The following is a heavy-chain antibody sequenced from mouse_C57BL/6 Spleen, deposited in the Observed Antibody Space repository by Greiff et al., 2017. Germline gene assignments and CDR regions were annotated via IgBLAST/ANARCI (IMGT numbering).Heavy chain of an antibody. CDR1: GFTFTDYY. CDR3: ARYDWAWFAY. Sequence: EVQGVESGGGLVQPGGSLSLSCAASGFTFTDYYMSWVRQPPGKALEWLGFIRNKANGYTTEYSVSVKGRFTISRDNSQSILYLQMNALRAEDSATYYCARYDWAWFAYWGQGTLVTVSA. CDR2: IRNKANGYTT. J-gene: IGHJ3*01. D-gene: IGHD4-1*01. V-gene: IGHV7-3*01.